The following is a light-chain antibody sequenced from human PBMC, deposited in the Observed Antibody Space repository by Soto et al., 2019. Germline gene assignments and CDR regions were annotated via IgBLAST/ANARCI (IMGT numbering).Light chain of an antibody. V-gene: IGLV2-8*01. CDR1: SSDVGYYDY. Sequence: QSVLTQPPSASGFPGQSVTISCTGTSSDVGYYDYVSWYQQHPGKAPKLVIYEVTKRPSGVPDRVSASKSGNTASLTVSGLRAEDEADYYCQSFDTSLGRSVFGGGTKLTVL. CDR3: QSFDTSLGRSV. J-gene: IGLJ2*01. CDR2: EVT.